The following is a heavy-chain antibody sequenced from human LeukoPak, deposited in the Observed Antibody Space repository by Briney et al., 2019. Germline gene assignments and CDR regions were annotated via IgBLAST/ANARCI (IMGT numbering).Heavy chain of an antibody. CDR1: GYTFTGYY. CDR3: ARNHYDFWSGYYTGGGYYYYYMDV. CDR2: INPNSGGT. J-gene: IGHJ6*03. D-gene: IGHD3-3*01. V-gene: IGHV1-2*02. Sequence: GASVKVSCKASGYTFTGYYMHWVRQAPGQGLEWMGWINPNSGGTNYAQKFQGRVTMTRDTSISTAYMELSRLRSDDTAVYYCARNHYDFWSGYYTGGGYYYYYMDVWGKGTTVTVSS.